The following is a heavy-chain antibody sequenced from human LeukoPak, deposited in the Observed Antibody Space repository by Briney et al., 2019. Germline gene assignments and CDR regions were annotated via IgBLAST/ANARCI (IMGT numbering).Heavy chain of an antibody. D-gene: IGHD6-13*01. CDR2: ITSISSSI. CDR1: GFTVSSYG. J-gene: IGHJ3*02. CDR3: ARARGSSWSTDAFDI. Sequence: GGSLRLSCAASGFTVSSYGMNWVRQPPGKGLEWVSSITSISSSINYADSVKGRFTISRDNAKNSIYVQMKSLRAEDTAVYYCARARGSSWSTDAFDIWGQGTMVTVSS. V-gene: IGHV3-21*06.